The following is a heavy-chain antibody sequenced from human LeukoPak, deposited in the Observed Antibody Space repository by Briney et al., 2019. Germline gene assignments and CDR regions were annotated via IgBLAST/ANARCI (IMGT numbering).Heavy chain of an antibody. V-gene: IGHV1-46*01. CDR1: GYTFTSYY. D-gene: IGHD2-2*03. CDR2: INPSGGST. Sequence: ASVKVSCKASGYTFTSYYMHWVRQAPGQGLEWMGIINPSGGSTSYAQKFQGRVTMSRDTSTSTVYMELSSLRSEDTAVYYCARSLRMDNWFDPWGQGTLVTVSS. J-gene: IGHJ5*02. CDR3: ARSLRMDNWFDP.